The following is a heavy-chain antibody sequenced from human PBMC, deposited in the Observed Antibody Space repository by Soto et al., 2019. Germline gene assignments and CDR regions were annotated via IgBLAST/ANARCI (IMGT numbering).Heavy chain of an antibody. V-gene: IGHV3-30-3*01. Sequence: GGSLRLSCAASGFTFSSYAMHWVRQAPGKGLEWVAVISYDGSNKYYADSVKGRFTISRDNSENTLYLQMNSLRAEDTAVYYCARGGNYCSSTSCHYYYYGMDVWGQGTTVTSP. CDR1: GFTFSSYA. J-gene: IGHJ6*02. CDR3: ARGGNYCSSTSCHYYYYGMDV. CDR2: ISYDGSNK. D-gene: IGHD2-2*01.